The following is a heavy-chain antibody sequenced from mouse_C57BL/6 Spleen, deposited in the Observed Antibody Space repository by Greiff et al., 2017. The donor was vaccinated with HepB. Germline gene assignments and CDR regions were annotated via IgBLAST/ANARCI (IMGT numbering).Heavy chain of an antibody. CDR2: ISSGGDYI. CDR3: TRAYYYGSSRYWYFDV. V-gene: IGHV5-9-1*02. Sequence: EVNLVESGEGLVKPGGSLKLSCAASGFTFSSYAMSWVRQTPEKRLEWVAYISSGGDYIYYADTVKGRFTISRDNARNTLYLQMSSLKSEDTAMYYCTRAYYYGSSRYWYFDVWGTGTTVTVSS. D-gene: IGHD1-1*01. J-gene: IGHJ1*03. CDR1: GFTFSSYA.